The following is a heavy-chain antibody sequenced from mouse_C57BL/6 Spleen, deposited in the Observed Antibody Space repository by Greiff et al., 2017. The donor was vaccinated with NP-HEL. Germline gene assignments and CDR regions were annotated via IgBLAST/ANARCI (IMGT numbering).Heavy chain of an antibody. Sequence: VQLQQSGPELVKPGASVKIPCKASGYTFTDYNMDWVKQSHGKSLEWIGDINPNNGGSIYNQKFKGKATLTVDKSSSTAYMELRSLTSEDTAVYYCARSRTGTSYFDVWGTGTTVTVSS. CDR1: GYTFTDYN. J-gene: IGHJ1*03. CDR3: ARSRTGTSYFDV. V-gene: IGHV1-18*01. D-gene: IGHD4-1*01. CDR2: INPNNGGS.